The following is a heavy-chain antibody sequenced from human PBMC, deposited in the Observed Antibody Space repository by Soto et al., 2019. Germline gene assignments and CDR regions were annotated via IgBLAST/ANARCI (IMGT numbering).Heavy chain of an antibody. J-gene: IGHJ5*02. D-gene: IGHD2-21*01. CDR3: ARDDCTYGFS. CDR1: RLSFRDSF. V-gene: IGHV3-11*01. Sequence: QVHLVESGGGLVKSGECLRPSCAASRLSFRDSFIRWERQPRGKGLDWISYIGPYSNTIYYADSVKDRFVISRDDTTNYLYQQMHSLRADDTAVYYSARDDCTYGFSCVQGRLVTVSS. CDR2: IGPYSNTI.